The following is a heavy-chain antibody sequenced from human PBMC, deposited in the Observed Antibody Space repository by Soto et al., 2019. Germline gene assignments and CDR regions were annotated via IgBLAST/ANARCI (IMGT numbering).Heavy chain of an antibody. J-gene: IGHJ5*02. CDR2: ISYDGSNK. CDR3: ARAMIVVDNWFDP. CDR1: GFTFSSYA. V-gene: IGHV3-30-3*01. D-gene: IGHD3-22*01. Sequence: QVQLVESGGGVVQPGRSLRLSCAASGFTFSSYAMHWVRQAPGKGLEWVAVISYDGSNKYYADSVKGRFTISRDNSKNTLYLQMNSLRAEDTAVYYCARAMIVVDNWFDPWGQGTLVTVSS.